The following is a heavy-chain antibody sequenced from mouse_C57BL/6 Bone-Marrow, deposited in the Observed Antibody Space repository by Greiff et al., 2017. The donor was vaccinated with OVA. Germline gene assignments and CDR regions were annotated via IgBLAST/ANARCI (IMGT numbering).Heavy chain of an antibody. J-gene: IGHJ1*01. CDR3: ARRRVVATTDWYFDV. CDR2: INSGGGST. V-gene: IGHV5-2*03. CDR1: EYDFPSYD. Sequence: DVMLVESGGGLVQPGASLKLSCESYEYDFPSYDMSWVRKTPEQRLELVAAINSGGGSTYYPDNMERRVIITGDKTSKTLYLQMSSLRSEDTALYYCARRRVVATTDWYFDVWGPGTTLTVSS. D-gene: IGHD1-1*01.